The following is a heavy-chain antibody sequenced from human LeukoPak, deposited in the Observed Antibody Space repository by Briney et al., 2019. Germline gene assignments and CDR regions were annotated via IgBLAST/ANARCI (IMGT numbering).Heavy chain of an antibody. CDR3: AAIRPGGDWLL. J-gene: IGHJ4*02. D-gene: IGHD2-21*02. V-gene: IGHV4-4*07. CDR2: IYTSGST. Sequence: SETLSLTCTVSGGSISSYYWSWIRQPAGKGLEWIGRIYTSGSTNYNPSLKSRITISVDMSKNQFSLKLSSVTAADTAVYYCAAIRPGGDWLLWGQGTLVTVSS. CDR1: GGSISSYY.